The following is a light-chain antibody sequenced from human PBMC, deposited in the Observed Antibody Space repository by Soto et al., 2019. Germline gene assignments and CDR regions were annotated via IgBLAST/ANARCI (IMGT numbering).Light chain of an antibody. V-gene: IGLV1-40*01. CDR3: QSYDSRLSAYV. Sequence: QSVLTQPPSVSGAPGQRVTISCTGSNSNIGAGYDVHWYLQLPGTAPKLLVYTSNNRPSGVPDRFSGSKSGTSASLAITGLQAEDEADYYCQSYDSRLSAYVFGTGTKVTVL. CDR2: TSN. J-gene: IGLJ1*01. CDR1: NSNIGAGYD.